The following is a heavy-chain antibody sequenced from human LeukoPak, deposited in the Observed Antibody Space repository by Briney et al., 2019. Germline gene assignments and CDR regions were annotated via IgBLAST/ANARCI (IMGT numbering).Heavy chain of an antibody. CDR3: ARDNSVPPILSY. D-gene: IGHD3-10*01. CDR1: GYTFTGYY. Sequence: SVTVSYKASGYTFTGYYMHWVRQAPAQGLEWMGWINPNSCGTNYAQNFQGRVTMTRDTSISTAYMELSRLRSDGTAVYYCARDNSVPPILSYWGQGNLVTVSS. V-gene: IGHV1-2*02. CDR2: INPNSCGT. J-gene: IGHJ4*02.